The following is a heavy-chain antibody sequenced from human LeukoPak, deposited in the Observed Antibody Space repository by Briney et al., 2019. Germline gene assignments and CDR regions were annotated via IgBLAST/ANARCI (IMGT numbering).Heavy chain of an antibody. Sequence: PGGSLRLSCAASGFTFSKAWMSWVRQAPGKGLEWISRVKSKTDGGTMDYAAPVKGRFTLSRDDSQNMLYLQMNSLKVEDTAVYYCTTSDVWGKGTTVTVSS. J-gene: IGHJ6*04. CDR3: TTSDV. V-gene: IGHV3-15*01. CDR1: GFTFSKAW. CDR2: VKSKTDGGTM.